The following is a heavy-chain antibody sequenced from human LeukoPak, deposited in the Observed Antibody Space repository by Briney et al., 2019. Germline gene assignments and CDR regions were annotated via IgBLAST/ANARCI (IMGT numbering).Heavy chain of an antibody. D-gene: IGHD1-1*01. CDR1: GFTFSSYA. CDR3: AKGNWRYFDY. J-gene: IGHJ4*02. CDR2: ISGSGGST. Sequence: GGSLRLSCAASGFTFSSYAMSWVRQAPGKGLEWVSAISGSGGSTYYADSVKGRFTISRDNSKNTLYLQMNSLGADDTAVYYRAKGNWRYFDYWGQGTLVTVSS. V-gene: IGHV3-23*01.